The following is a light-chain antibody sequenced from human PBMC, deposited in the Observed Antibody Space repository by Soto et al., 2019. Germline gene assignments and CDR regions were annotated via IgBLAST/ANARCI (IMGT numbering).Light chain of an antibody. CDR3: QSYDSSRSGGV. V-gene: IGLV1-40*01. CDR2: GNN. Sequence: QSVLTQPPSVSGAPGQRVTISCTGSSSNIGAGYDVHWYQQLPGTAPKLLIYGNNNRPSGVPDRFSGSKSGTSASLAITGLQAEDEADYYCQSYDSSRSGGVFGGGTKLTVL. CDR1: SSNIGAGYD. J-gene: IGLJ3*02.